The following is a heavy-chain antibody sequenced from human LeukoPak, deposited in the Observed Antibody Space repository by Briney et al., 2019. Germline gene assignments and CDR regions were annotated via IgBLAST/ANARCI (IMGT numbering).Heavy chain of an antibody. Sequence: ASVKVSCKASGYTFTGYYMHWVRQAPGQGLEWMGWINPNSGGTNYAQKFQGRVTMTRDTSISTAYMELSRLRSDDTAAYYCARVKVPYDSSGPSGYWGQGTLVTVSS. CDR3: ARVKVPYDSSGPSGY. CDR2: INPNSGGT. V-gene: IGHV1-2*02. D-gene: IGHD3-22*01. J-gene: IGHJ4*02. CDR1: GYTFTGYY.